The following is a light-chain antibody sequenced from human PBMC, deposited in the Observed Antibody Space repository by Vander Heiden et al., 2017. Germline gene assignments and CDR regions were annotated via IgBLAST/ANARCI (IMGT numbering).Light chain of an antibody. V-gene: IGKV1-5*03. J-gene: IGKJ2*01. CDR2: KAS. CDR3: QQYNSYSGYT. Sequence: DIQMTQSPSTLSASVGDRVTITCRASQSISSWLAWYQQKPGKAPKLLTYKASSLESGVPSRFSGSGSGTEFTLTISSLQPDDFATYYCQQYNSYSGYTFGQGTKLEIK. CDR1: QSISSW.